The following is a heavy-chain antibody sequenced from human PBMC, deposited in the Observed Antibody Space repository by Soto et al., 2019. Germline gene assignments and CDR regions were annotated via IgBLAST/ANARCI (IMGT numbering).Heavy chain of an antibody. Sequence: EVKLLESGGGLVQPGGSLRLSCAASGFTFSSFGMNWVRQAPGKGLEWVSVISDSGDTTFHADSVKGRFTISRDNPKNILYLQMDSLRAEDTAVYYCAKAARTTTLYNFDFWGQGTLVTVSS. CDR1: GFTFSSFG. D-gene: IGHD1-1*01. CDR3: AKAARTTTLYNFDF. CDR2: ISDSGDTT. J-gene: IGHJ4*02. V-gene: IGHV3-23*01.